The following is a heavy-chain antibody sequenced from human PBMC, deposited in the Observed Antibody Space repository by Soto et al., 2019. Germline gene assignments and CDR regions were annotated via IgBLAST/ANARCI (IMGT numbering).Heavy chain of an antibody. J-gene: IGHJ4*02. CDR1: GFTVSSNY. D-gene: IGHD6-19*01. CDR3: ARSYRRYSSGWPTFDY. V-gene: IGHV3-53*01. Sequence: SLRLSCAASGFTVSSNYMSWVRQAPGKGLEWVSVIYSGGSTYYADSVKGRFTISRDNSKNTLYLQMNSLRAEDTAVYYCARSYRRYSSGWPTFDYWGQGTLVTVSS. CDR2: IYSGGST.